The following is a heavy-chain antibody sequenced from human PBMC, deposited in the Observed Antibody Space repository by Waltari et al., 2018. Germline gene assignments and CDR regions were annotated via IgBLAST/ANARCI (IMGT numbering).Heavy chain of an antibody. CDR2: VDPEDGET. CDR3: MTLPIFGLVIKNY. CDR1: GYSFPDQF. D-gene: IGHD3-3*01. V-gene: IGHV1-69-2*01. Sequence: EVHLTQSGAEVKKPGATVKISCKASGYSFPDQFLHWVRQAPGTGPEWIGRVDPEDGETTRAEKFEGRVTITADTSTDTAYMDLSRLRSEDTALYYCMTLPIFGLVIKNYWGQGTLVTVSS. J-gene: IGHJ1*01.